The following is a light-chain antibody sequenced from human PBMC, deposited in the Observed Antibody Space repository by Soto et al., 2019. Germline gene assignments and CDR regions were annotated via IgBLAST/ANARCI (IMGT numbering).Light chain of an antibody. CDR2: RNN. J-gene: IGLJ3*02. CDR1: RSNIGRNF. CDR3: AAWDVTLDAQV. V-gene: IGLV1-47*01. Sequence: QSVLTQSPSASGTPGQRVTISCSGSRSNIGRNFAYWYQHVPGTAPRLLIQRNNERPSGVPDRFSGSKSGTSVSLAISGLRSDDEATYYCAAWDVTLDAQVFGGGTKLTVL.